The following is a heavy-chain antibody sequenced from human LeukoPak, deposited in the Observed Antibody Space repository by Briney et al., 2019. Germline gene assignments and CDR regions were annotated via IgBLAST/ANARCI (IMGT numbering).Heavy chain of an antibody. CDR2: ISWNSGSI. Sequence: PGRSLRLSCAASGFTFDDYAMHWVRQAPGKGLEWVSGISWNSGSIGYADSVKGRFTISRDNAKNSLYLQMNSLRAADTALYYCAKDHRESDAFDIWGQGTMVTVSS. D-gene: IGHD3-10*01. V-gene: IGHV3-9*01. J-gene: IGHJ3*02. CDR3: AKDHRESDAFDI. CDR1: GFTFDDYA.